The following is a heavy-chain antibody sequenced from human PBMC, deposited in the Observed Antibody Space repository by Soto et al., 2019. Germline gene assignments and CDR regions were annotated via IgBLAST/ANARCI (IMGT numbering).Heavy chain of an antibody. CDR1: GFTFSDYY. CDR3: ARGASYYYYYGMDV. V-gene: IGHV3-11*06. J-gene: IGHJ6*02. Sequence: VQLVESGGGLVKPGGSLRLSCAASGFTFSDYYMSWIRQAPGKGLEWVSYISSSSSYTNYADSVKGRFTISRDNAKNSLYLQMNSLRAEDTAVYYCARGASYYYYYGMDVWGQGTTVTVSS. CDR2: ISSSSSYT.